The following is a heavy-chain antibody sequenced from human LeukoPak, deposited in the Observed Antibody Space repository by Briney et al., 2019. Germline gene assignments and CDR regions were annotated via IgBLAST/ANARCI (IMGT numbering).Heavy chain of an antibody. Sequence: GGSLRLSCAASGFTFSGYWIHWVRHAPGEGLVWVSRINSDGSSTSYADSVKGRFTISRDNAKKTLYLQMNSLRAEDTAVYYCARLYDYDFWSGYHPFDYWGQGTLVTVSS. D-gene: IGHD3-3*01. CDR2: INSDGSST. CDR3: ARLYDYDFWSGYHPFDY. V-gene: IGHV3-74*01. J-gene: IGHJ4*02. CDR1: GFTFSGYW.